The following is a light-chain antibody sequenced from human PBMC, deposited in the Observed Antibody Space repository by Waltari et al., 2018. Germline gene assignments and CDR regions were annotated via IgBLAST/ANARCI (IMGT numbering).Light chain of an antibody. Sequence: DIQMTQSASTLSASVGDNITLTCRASQSISSWLTWYQQKPGKAPKLLIYKAYSVESGVPSRFSGSGSGTEFTLTISSLQPDDFATYYCQQYNSYPYTFGQGTKLEIK. CDR3: QQYNSYPYT. J-gene: IGKJ2*01. CDR1: QSISSW. V-gene: IGKV1-5*03. CDR2: KAY.